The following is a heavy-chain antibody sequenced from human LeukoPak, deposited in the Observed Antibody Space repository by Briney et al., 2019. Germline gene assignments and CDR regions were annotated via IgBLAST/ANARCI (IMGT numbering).Heavy chain of an antibody. D-gene: IGHD3-16*01. CDR3: ARNWGAGHPINFDY. CDR1: GYTFTSYY. CDR2: INPSGGST. V-gene: IGHV1-46*01. Sequence: PGASVKVSCKASGYTFTSYYMHWVRQAPGQGLEWMGIINPSGGSTSYAQKFQGRVTMTTDTSTNTAYMDLRRLRSDDTAVYYCARNWGAGHPINFDYWGQGTLVTVSS. J-gene: IGHJ4*02.